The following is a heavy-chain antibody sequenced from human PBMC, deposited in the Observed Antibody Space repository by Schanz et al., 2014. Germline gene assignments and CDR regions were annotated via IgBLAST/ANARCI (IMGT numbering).Heavy chain of an antibody. V-gene: IGHV3-11*01. CDR1: GFTFADYY. CDR3: ARQRSYFYAMDV. CDR2: VSSYDTTV. Sequence: QVQLVESGGSVVQPGGSLRLSCAGSGFTFADYYMTWIRQAPGKGLEWISYVSSYDTTVSYADSVKGRFTISRDNAKNSVYLQMNSLRAEDTAVYYCARQRSYFYAMDVWGQGTTVTASS. J-gene: IGHJ6*02.